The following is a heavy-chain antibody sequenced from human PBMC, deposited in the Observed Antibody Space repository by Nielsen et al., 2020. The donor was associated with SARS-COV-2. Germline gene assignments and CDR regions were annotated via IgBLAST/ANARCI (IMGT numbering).Heavy chain of an antibody. D-gene: IGHD4-17*01. V-gene: IGHV4-59*01. CDR1: GGSLSRYY. CDR2: VHHTGDT. J-gene: IGHJ3*01. Sequence: SETLSLTCTVSGGSLSRYYWTWIRQSPDNGLEWIGYVHHTGDTNYSPSLRSRVTISLDASKNQFSLRLTSVTTADTAIYYCARDYYGDYLDGFDFWGQGKMVNVSS. CDR3: ARDYYGDYLDGFDF.